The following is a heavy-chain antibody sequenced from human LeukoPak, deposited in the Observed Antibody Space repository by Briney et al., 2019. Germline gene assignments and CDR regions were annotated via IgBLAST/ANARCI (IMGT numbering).Heavy chain of an antibody. J-gene: IGHJ4*02. Sequence: PGGSLRLSCAASGFTFSSSAMSWVRQAPGKGLEWVSAISNNGGYTYYADSVQGRFTISRDNSKSTLCLQMNSLRAEDTAVYYCVRDSSGWFDYWGQGTQVTVSS. CDR1: GFTFSSSA. CDR3: VRDSSGWFDY. D-gene: IGHD6-19*01. V-gene: IGHV3-23*01. CDR2: ISNNGGYT.